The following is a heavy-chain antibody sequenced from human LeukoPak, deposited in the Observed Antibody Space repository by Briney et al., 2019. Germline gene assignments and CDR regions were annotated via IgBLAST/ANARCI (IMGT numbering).Heavy chain of an antibody. CDR1: GFTFGDYA. CDR3: TRDPDYDILTGYYYYYGMDV. Sequence: PGGSLRLSRTASGFTFGDYAMSWVRQAPGKGLEWVGFIRSKAYGGTTEYAASVKGRFTISRDDSKSIAYLQMNSLKTEDTAVYYCTRDPDYDILTGYYYYYGMDVWGQGTTVTVSS. CDR2: IRSKAYGGTT. J-gene: IGHJ6*02. V-gene: IGHV3-49*04. D-gene: IGHD3-9*01.